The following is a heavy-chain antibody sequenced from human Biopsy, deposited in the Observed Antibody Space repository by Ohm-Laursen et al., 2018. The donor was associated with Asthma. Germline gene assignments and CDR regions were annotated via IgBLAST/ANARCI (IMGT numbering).Heavy chain of an antibody. D-gene: IGHD6-6*01. Sequence: LSLTCAASGFTFHNYVMHWVRQAPGKGLEWVAGIFFDGSNKYYADSVKGRFTISRDNSKDTLYLQVNSLRGDDTAVYYCARGKTWGRSYYFDYWGQGTLVTVSS. CDR3: ARGKTWGRSYYFDY. V-gene: IGHV3-30-3*01. J-gene: IGHJ4*02. CDR2: IFFDGSNK. CDR1: GFTFHNYV.